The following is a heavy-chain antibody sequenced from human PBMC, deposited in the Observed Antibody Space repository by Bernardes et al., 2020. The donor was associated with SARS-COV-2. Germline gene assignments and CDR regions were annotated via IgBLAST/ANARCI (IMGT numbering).Heavy chain of an antibody. D-gene: IGHD3-9*01. Sequence: GGSLRLSCAASGFTFDDYAMHWVRQAPGKGLEWVSGISWNSGSIGYADSVKGRFTISRDNAKNSLYLQMNSLRAEDTALYYCAKLAGDYDILTGYYFDYWGQGTLVTVSS. V-gene: IGHV3-9*01. J-gene: IGHJ4*02. CDR3: AKLAGDYDILTGYYFDY. CDR2: ISWNSGSI. CDR1: GFTFDDYA.